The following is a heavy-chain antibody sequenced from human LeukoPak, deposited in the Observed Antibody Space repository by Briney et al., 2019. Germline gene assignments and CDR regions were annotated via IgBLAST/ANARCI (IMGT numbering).Heavy chain of an antibody. D-gene: IGHD1-26*01. CDR2: IYYTGST. J-gene: IGHJ5*02. Sequence: PSETLSLTCTVSGGSISNYYWNWIRQPPGKGLEWIGYIYYTGSTNYNPSLKSRVTISVDTSKNQFSLKLSSVTAADTAVYYCARGIIVGATWGENYNCFDPWGQGTLVTVSS. CDR3: ARGIIVGATWGENYNCFDP. V-gene: IGHV4-59*01. CDR1: GGSISNYY.